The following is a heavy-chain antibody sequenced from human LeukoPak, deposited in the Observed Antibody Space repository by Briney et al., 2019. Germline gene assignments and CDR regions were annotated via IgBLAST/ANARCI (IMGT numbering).Heavy chain of an antibody. CDR2: ISGSGGST. CDR3: AKSAVASYYYDSSGYYYFDY. D-gene: IGHD3-22*01. V-gene: IGHV3-23*01. J-gene: IGHJ4*02. Sequence: GGSLRLSCAASGFTFSSYAMSWVRQAPGKGLEWVSAISGSGGSTYYADSVKGRFTISRDNSENTLYLQMNSLRAEDTAVSYCAKSAVASYYYDSSGYYYFDYWGQGTLVTVSS. CDR1: GFTFSSYA.